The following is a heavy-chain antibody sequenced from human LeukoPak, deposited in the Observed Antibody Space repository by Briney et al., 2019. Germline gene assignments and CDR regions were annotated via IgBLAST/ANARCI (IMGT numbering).Heavy chain of an antibody. J-gene: IGHJ4*02. CDR2: INSDGSEK. CDR3: ARGGVYGYSNPVWD. D-gene: IGHD4-11*01. V-gene: IGHV3-7*01. CDR1: GFPFSSHW. Sequence: GGSLRLSCAASGFPFSSHWLSWFRQSPGRGLEWVAHINSDGSEKNYVDSVKGRFTISRDNSKSTLYLQMNSLRAEDTAVYYCARGGVYGYSNPVWDWGQGTLVTVSS.